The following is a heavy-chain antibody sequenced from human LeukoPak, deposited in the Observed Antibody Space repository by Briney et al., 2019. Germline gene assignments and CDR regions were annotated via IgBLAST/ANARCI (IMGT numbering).Heavy chain of an antibody. CDR1: GYTFTGYY. Sequence: ASVKVSCKASGYTFTGYYMHWVRQAPGQGLEWMGRINPNSGGTNYAQKFQGRVTMTRDTSISTAYMELSRLRSDDTALYYCARDFGSSSREPYNWFDPWGQGTLVTVSS. J-gene: IGHJ5*02. CDR2: INPNSGGT. CDR3: ARDFGSSSREPYNWFDP. V-gene: IGHV1-2*06. D-gene: IGHD6-13*01.